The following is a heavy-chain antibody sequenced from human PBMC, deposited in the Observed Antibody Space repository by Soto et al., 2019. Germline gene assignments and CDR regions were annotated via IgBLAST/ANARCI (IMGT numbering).Heavy chain of an antibody. CDR3: ARHGVGDILTGQPDY. CDR1: GYSFTRYW. D-gene: IGHD3-9*01. CDR2: IYPGDSDT. J-gene: IGHJ4*02. Sequence: PGESLKIPCTGSGYSFTRYWIGWVRQMPGKGLEWMGIIYPGDSDTRYSPSFQGQVTISADKSISTAYLQWSSLKASDTAMYYCARHGVGDILTGQPDYWGQGTLVTVSS. V-gene: IGHV5-51*01.